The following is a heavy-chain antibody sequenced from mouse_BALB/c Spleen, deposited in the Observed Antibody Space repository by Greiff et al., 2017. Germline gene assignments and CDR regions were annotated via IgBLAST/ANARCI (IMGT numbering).Heavy chain of an antibody. J-gene: IGHJ1*01. CDR3: AREDYYGSSYWYFDG. V-gene: IGHV1S26*01. CDR1: GYTFTSYT. Sequence: VQLQQSGPQLVRPGASVKMSCKASGYTFTSYTMHWVKQRPGQGLEWIGYINPSSGYTNYNQKFKDKATLTADKSSSTAYMQLSSLTSEDSAVYYCAREDYYGSSYWYFDGWGAGTTVTVSS. CDR2: INPSSGYT. D-gene: IGHD1-1*01.